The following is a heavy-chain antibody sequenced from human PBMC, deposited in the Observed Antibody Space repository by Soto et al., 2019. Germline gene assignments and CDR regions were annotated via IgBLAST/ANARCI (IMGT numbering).Heavy chain of an antibody. CDR3: ARGSSGGWFGELRRGNYYGMDV. CDR2: INPNSGGT. D-gene: IGHD3-10*01. CDR1: GYTFTGYY. J-gene: IGHJ6*02. V-gene: IGHV1-2*04. Sequence: QVQLVQSGAEVKKPGASVKVSCKASGYTFTGYYMHWVRQAPGQGLEWMGWINPNSGGTNYAQKFQGWVTMTRDTSISTAYMELSRLRSDDTALYYCARGSSGGWFGELRRGNYYGMDVWGQGTTVTVSS.